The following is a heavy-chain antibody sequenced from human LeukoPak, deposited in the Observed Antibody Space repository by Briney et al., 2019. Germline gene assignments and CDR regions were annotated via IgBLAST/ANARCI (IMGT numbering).Heavy chain of an antibody. CDR2: IRYDGSNK. D-gene: IGHD3-9*01. V-gene: IGHV3-30*02. Sequence: GRSLRLSCAASGFTFSSYAMHWVRQAPGKGLEWVAFIRYDGSNKYYADSVKGRFTISRDNSKNTLYLQMNSLRAEDTAVYYCAKEISYDILTGLDYWGQGTLVTVSS. J-gene: IGHJ4*02. CDR1: GFTFSSYA. CDR3: AKEISYDILTGLDY.